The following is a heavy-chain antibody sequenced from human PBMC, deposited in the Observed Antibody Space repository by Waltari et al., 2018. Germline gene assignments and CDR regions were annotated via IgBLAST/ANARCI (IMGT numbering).Heavy chain of an antibody. CDR2: ISSNGGST. D-gene: IGHD3-3*01. V-gene: IGHV3-64*01. CDR3: ASCWSGYYDGISPFFDY. J-gene: IGHJ4*02. CDR1: GFTFSSYA. Sequence: EVQLVESGGGLVQPGGSLRLSCAASGFTFSSYAMHWVRQAPGKGLEYGSAISSNGGSTYYANTVNGRFTISRDNSKITLYIHMGSLRAEYMAVYYWASCWSGYYDGISPFFDYWGQGTLVTVSS.